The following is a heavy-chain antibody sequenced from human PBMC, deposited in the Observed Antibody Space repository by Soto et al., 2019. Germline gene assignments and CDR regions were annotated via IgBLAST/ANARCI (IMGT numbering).Heavy chain of an antibody. CDR3: AKSAGGFCYYYMDV. V-gene: IGHV3-9*01. CDR1: GLTFDDYP. D-gene: IGHD3-10*01. Sequence: GGPLRPSCAASGLTFDDYPMHWVRQAQGKGLEWVSGISWNSGSIGYADSVKDRFTISRDNAKNSLYLQMNSLRAEDTALYYCAKSAGGFCYYYMDVWGKGTTVTVSS. CDR2: ISWNSGSI. J-gene: IGHJ6*03.